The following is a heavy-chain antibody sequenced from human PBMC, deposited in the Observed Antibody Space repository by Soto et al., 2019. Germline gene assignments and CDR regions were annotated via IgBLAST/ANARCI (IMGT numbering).Heavy chain of an antibody. J-gene: IGHJ4*02. Sequence: QVNLVQSGAEVKKPGASVKVSCKGSGYAFTTYGITGVRQAPGQGLEWMGWISAHNGNTNYAQKLQGRVTVTRDTSPSTAYMELRSLRSDDTAVYYSARGRYGDYWGQGALVTVSS. CDR1: GYAFTTYG. CDR2: ISAHNGNT. CDR3: ARGRYGDY. V-gene: IGHV1-18*01. D-gene: IGHD1-1*01.